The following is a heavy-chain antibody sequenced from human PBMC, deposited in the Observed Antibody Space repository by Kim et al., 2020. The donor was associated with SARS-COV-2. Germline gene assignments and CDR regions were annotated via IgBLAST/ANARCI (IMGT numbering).Heavy chain of an antibody. V-gene: IGHV3-73*01. CDR2: IRSKANNYAT. Sequence: GGSLRLSCAASGFIFSDSTMHWVRQASGKGLEWVGRIRSKANNYATGYTASVRGRFTISRDDSKNTAYLQMNSLKTEDTAVYYCTRGSMVRGVIGYYMDVWGKGTTVTVSS. J-gene: IGHJ6*03. D-gene: IGHD3-10*01. CDR3: TRGSMVRGVIGYYMDV. CDR1: GFIFSDST.